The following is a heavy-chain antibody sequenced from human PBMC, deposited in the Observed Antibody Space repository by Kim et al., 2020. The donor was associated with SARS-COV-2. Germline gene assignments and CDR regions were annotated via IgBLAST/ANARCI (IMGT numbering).Heavy chain of an antibody. CDR1: GFTFSSYA. CDR2: ISGSGGST. CDR3: AKDLLLWFGEYPYYYGMDV. Sequence: GGSLRLSCAASGFTFSSYAMSWVRQAPGKGLEWVSAISGSGGSTYYADSVKGRFTISRDNSKNTLYLQMNSLRAEDTAVYYCAKDLLLWFGEYPYYYGMDVWGQGTTVTVSS. J-gene: IGHJ6*02. D-gene: IGHD3-10*01. V-gene: IGHV3-23*01.